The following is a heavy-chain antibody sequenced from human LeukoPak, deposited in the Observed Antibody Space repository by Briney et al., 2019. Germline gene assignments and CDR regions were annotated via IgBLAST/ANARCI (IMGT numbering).Heavy chain of an antibody. CDR3: ARAYNMWLVAVYGMDV. CDR1: GFTFSEHY. Sequence: GSLRLSCAASGFTFSEHYMSWVRQAPGKGLEWVSYISYSGTTIYYADSVKGRFTISRDNAKNSLYLQMDSLRAEDTAVYFCARAYNMWLVAVYGMDVWGQGTTVTVSS. D-gene: IGHD2-15*01. V-gene: IGHV3-11*01. CDR2: ISYSGTTI. J-gene: IGHJ6*02.